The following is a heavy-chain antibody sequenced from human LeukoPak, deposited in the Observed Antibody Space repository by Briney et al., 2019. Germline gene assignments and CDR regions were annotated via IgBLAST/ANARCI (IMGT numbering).Heavy chain of an antibody. CDR3: ARDGGWNFDY. CDR1: GFTFSSYA. CDR2: ISYDGSSK. Sequence: GGSLRLSCAASGFTFSSYAMHWVRQAPGKGLEWVAVISYDGSSKYFADSVEGRFTISRDNSKNTLYLQMNSLRAEDTAVYYCARDGGWNFDYWGQGTLVTVSS. D-gene: IGHD3-16*01. J-gene: IGHJ4*02. V-gene: IGHV3-30-3*01.